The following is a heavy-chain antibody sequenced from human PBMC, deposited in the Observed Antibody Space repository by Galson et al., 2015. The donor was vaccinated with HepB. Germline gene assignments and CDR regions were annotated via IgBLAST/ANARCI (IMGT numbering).Heavy chain of an antibody. CDR3: AAAAGTSFFVFDY. V-gene: IGHV1-69-2*01. Sequence: VKVSRKVSGYTFTDYYMHWVQQAPGKGLEWMGLVDPEDGETIYAEKFQGRVTITADTSTDTAYMELSSLRSEDTAVYYCAAAAGTSFFVFDYWGQGTLVTVSS. D-gene: IGHD6-13*01. J-gene: IGHJ4*02. CDR2: VDPEDGET. CDR1: GYTFTDYY.